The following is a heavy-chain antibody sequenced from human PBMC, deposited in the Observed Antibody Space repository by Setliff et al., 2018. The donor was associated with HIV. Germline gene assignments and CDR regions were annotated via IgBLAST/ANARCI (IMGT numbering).Heavy chain of an antibody. CDR3: ARGGGFWSGQLDY. Sequence: SETLSLTCAVYGGSFSDDYWSWTRQPPGRGMEWIGEIDHSGRSNYNPSLKSRVLMAIDASKSQISLNLTSISAADTAVYFCARGGGFWSGQLDYWGQGTLVTVSS. CDR2: IDHSGRS. CDR1: GGSFSDDY. V-gene: IGHV4-34*01. D-gene: IGHD3-3*01. J-gene: IGHJ4*02.